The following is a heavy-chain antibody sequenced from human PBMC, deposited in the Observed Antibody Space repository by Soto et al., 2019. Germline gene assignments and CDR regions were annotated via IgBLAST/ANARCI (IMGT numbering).Heavy chain of an antibody. CDR1: GAPISGGDYH. Sequence: QVQLQESGPGLVKPSQTLSLMCTVSGAPISGGDYHWSWIRQPPGKGLEWIGYIFPSGATHYNSSLGSRITMSVEPSKSHCSLKLTSVTAADTAVYFCARGSAAKRYFDLWGRGTLVTVSS. V-gene: IGHV4-30-4*01. CDR2: IFPSGAT. CDR3: ARGSAAKRYFDL. D-gene: IGHD5-18*01. J-gene: IGHJ2*01.